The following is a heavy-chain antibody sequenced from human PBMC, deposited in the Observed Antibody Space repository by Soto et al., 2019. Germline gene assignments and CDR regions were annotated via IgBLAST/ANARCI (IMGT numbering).Heavy chain of an antibody. CDR1: GFTFSSYW. V-gene: IGHV3-74*01. Sequence: GGSLRLSCVASGFTFSSYWMHWVRQAPGKGLVWVSRINSDGGSTGYADSVKGRFTISRDKAKNTLYLQMNHLRAEDTAVYYCARVFSDFWSGQSGGYYYYMDVWGKGTTVTVSS. CDR2: INSDGGST. D-gene: IGHD3-3*01. CDR3: ARVFSDFWSGQSGGYYYYMDV. J-gene: IGHJ6*03.